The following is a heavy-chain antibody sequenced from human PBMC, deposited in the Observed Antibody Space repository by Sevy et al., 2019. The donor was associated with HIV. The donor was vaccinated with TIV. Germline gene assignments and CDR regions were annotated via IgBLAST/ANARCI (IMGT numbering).Heavy chain of an antibody. CDR3: ARDFYDSSGYYAGAFDI. Sequence: GGSLRLSCAASGFTFSSYSMNWVRQAPGKGLEWVSYISSSSSTIYYADSVKGRLPISRDNAKNSLYLQMNSLRDEDTAVYYCARDFYDSSGYYAGAFDIWGQGTMVTVSS. J-gene: IGHJ3*02. D-gene: IGHD3-22*01. CDR1: GFTFSSYS. V-gene: IGHV3-48*02. CDR2: ISSSSSTI.